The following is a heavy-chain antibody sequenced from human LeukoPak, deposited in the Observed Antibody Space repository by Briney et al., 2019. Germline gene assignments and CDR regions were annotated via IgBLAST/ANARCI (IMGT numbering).Heavy chain of an antibody. CDR3: ARGPQDYYGSGSYSLDY. D-gene: IGHD3-10*01. J-gene: IGHJ4*02. CDR2: ISGSGGST. Sequence: GGSLRLSCAASGFTFSSYAMSWVRQAPGKGLEWVSAISGSGGSTYYADSVKGRFTISRDNSKNTLYLQMNSLRAEDTAVYYCARGPQDYYGSGSYSLDYWGQGTLVTVSS. V-gene: IGHV3-23*01. CDR1: GFTFSSYA.